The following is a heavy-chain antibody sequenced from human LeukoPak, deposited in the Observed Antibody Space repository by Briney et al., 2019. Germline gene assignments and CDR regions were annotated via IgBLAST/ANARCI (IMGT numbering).Heavy chain of an antibody. V-gene: IGHV3-33*08. D-gene: IGHD6-13*01. CDR1: GFTFSSYG. CDR3: TRERKSGIAAFDY. Sequence: QSGGSLRLSCEASGFTFSSYGMHWVRQAPGKGLEWVAVIWYDGINKFHADSVRGRFTISRDNSKNTVYLQMNSLRAEDTAVYYCTRERKSGIAAFDYWGQGTLVTVSS. J-gene: IGHJ4*02. CDR2: IWYDGINK.